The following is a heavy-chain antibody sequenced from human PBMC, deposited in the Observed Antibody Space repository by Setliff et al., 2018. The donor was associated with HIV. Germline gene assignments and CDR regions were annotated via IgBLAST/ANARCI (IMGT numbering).Heavy chain of an antibody. D-gene: IGHD2-15*01. CDR2: ISPYNGNT. CDR3: ARFLAGYGSGGSCHTYSA. J-gene: IGHJ5*02. V-gene: IGHV1-18*01. CDR1: GYTFTSYG. Sequence: WASVKVSCKASGYTFTSYGISWVRQAPGQGLEWMGWISPYNGNTNYAQKLQGRVTMTTDTSTSTAYMELRSLRSDDTAVYYCARFLAGYGSGGSCHTYSAWGQGTLVTV.